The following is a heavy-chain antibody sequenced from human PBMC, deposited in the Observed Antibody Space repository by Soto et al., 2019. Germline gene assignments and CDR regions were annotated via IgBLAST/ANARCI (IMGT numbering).Heavy chain of an antibody. V-gene: IGHV1-46*01. CDR2: INPSSGST. CDR3: ARKRDRDFDY. Sequence: ASVKVSCKASGYTFTVYYMSWVRQAPGQGLEWMGIINPSSGSTINAQKFQGRVTMTRETSTSTVYMELSSLTSEDTAVYYCARKRDRDFDYWGQGTLVTV. J-gene: IGHJ4*02. CDR1: GYTFTVYY.